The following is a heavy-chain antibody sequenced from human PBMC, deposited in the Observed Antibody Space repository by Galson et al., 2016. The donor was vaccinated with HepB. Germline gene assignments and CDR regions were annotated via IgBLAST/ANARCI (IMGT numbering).Heavy chain of an antibody. D-gene: IGHD3-16*02. V-gene: IGHV6-1*01. CDR2: TYYRSKWFN. J-gene: IGHJ4*02. CDR3: ARGLIALQRNFFDY. Sequence: CAISGDSVSSNSVVWNWIRQSPSRGLEWLGRTYYRSKWFNEYADSVKSRITINADTSMNHFSLLLNSVTPEDTAVYYRARGLIALQRNFFDYWGQGTLVTVSS. CDR1: GDSVSSNSVV.